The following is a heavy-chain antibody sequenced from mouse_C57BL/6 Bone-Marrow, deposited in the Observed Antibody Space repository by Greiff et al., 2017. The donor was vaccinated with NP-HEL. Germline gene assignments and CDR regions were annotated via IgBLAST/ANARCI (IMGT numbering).Heavy chain of an antibody. CDR1: GFSLTSYG. CDR3: ARKTPYYYGRGGFAY. J-gene: IGHJ3*01. D-gene: IGHD1-1*01. V-gene: IGHV2-2*01. Sequence: QVQLQESGPGLVQPSQSLSITCTVSGFSLTSYGVHWVRQSPGKGLEWLGVIWSGGSTDYNAAFISRLSISKDNSKSQVFFKMNSLQADDTAIYYCARKTPYYYGRGGFAYWGQGTLVTVSA. CDR2: IWSGGST.